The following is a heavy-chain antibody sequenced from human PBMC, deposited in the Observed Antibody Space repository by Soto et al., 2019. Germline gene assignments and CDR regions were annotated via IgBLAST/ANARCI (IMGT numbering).Heavy chain of an antibody. Sequence: GGSLRLSCAASGFTFSDYYMSWIRQAPGKGLEWVSYISSSGSTIYYADSVKGRFTISRDNAKNSLYRKMNSLRAEDTAVYYCARAQNPPIYCSGGSCPNDYWGQGTLVTVSS. V-gene: IGHV3-11*01. CDR1: GFTFSDYY. J-gene: IGHJ4*02. CDR2: ISSSGSTI. CDR3: ARAQNPPIYCSGGSCPNDY. D-gene: IGHD2-15*01.